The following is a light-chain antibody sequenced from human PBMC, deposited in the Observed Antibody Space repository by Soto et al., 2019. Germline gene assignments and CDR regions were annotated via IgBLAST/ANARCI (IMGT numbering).Light chain of an antibody. J-gene: IGKJ4*01. CDR3: HQVSSFPLT. V-gene: IGKV1-12*01. Sequence: DIQMTQSPSFVSASVGDRVTITCRASQGISSWLSWYQQKPGTAPTLLVYKASTLQDGVPSRFSGSGSGTDFTLTINSLQPEDFGTYYCHQVSSFPLTFGGGTKVDIK. CDR2: KAS. CDR1: QGISSW.